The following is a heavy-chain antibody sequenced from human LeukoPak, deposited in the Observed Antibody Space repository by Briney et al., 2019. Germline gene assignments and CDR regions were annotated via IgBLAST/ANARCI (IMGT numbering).Heavy chain of an antibody. CDR1: GGSISSGDYY. V-gene: IGHV4-30-4*01. D-gene: IGHD2-21*02. CDR2: IYYSGST. J-gene: IGHJ5*02. Sequence: SQTLSLTCTVSGGSISSGDYYWSWIRQPPGKGLEWMGYIYYSGSTYYNPSLKSRVTISVDTSKNQFSLKLSSVTAADTAVYYCARRMVTGYNWFDPWGQGTLVTVSS. CDR3: ARRMVTGYNWFDP.